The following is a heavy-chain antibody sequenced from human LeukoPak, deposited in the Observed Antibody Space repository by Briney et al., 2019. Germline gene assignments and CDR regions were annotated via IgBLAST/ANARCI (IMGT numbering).Heavy chain of an antibody. J-gene: IGHJ4*02. V-gene: IGHV3-30-3*01. Sequence: GGSLRLSCAASGFTFSSYAMHWVRQAPGKGLEWVAVISYDGSNKYHADSVKGRFTISRDNSKNTLYLQMNSLRAEDTAVYYCARARSGWSPFGDYWGQGTLVTVSS. CDR2: ISYDGSNK. CDR3: ARARSGWSPFGDY. CDR1: GFTFSSYA. D-gene: IGHD6-19*01.